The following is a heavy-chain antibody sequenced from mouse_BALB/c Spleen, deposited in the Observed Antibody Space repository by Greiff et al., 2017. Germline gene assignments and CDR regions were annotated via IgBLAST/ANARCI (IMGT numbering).Heavy chain of an antibody. CDR2: ISSGGGNT. CDR1: GFTFSSYT. Sequence: EVLLVESGGGLVKPGGSLKLSCAASGFTFSSYTMSWVRQTPEKRLEWVATISSGGGNTYYPDSVKGRFTISRDNAKNNLYLQMSSLRSEDTALYYCASYGSSYWFAYWGQGTLVTVSA. V-gene: IGHV5-9*03. J-gene: IGHJ3*01. CDR3: ASYGSSYWFAY. D-gene: IGHD1-1*01.